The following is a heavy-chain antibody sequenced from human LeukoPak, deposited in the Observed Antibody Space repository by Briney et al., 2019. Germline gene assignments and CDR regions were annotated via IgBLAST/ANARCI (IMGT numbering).Heavy chain of an antibody. V-gene: IGHV4-61*02. CDR2: IYTSGST. CDR1: GGSISSGSYY. D-gene: IGHD5-24*01. CDR3: ARDRGDGYNLNAFDI. Sequence: SQTLSLTCTVSGGSISSGSYYWSWIRQPAGKGLEWIGRIYTSGSTNYNPSLKSRVTISVDTFKNQFSLKLSSVTAADTAVYYCARDRGDGYNLNAFDIWGQGTMVTVSS. J-gene: IGHJ3*02.